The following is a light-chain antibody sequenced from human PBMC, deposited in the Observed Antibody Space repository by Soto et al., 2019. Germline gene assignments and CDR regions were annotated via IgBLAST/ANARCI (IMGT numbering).Light chain of an antibody. Sequence: QSALTQPASVSGSPGQSVTISCTGTSSDVGGYNYVSWYQQHPGKVPKLMIYDVSDRPSGVSNRFSGSKSGNTASLTISGLHADDEADYYCSSFTGSTSYVFGSGTKVTVL. CDR2: DVS. J-gene: IGLJ1*01. V-gene: IGLV2-14*03. CDR1: SSDVGGYNY. CDR3: SSFTGSTSYV.